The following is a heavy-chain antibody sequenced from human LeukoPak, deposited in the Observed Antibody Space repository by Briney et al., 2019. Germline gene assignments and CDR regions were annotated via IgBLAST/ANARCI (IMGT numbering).Heavy chain of an antibody. J-gene: IGHJ4*02. CDR2: ISYDGSNK. CDR1: GFTFSSYA. V-gene: IGHV3-30-3*01. CDR3: ARVMSDDLDY. D-gene: IGHD3-16*01. Sequence: GRSLRLSCAASGFTFSSYAMHWVRQAPGKGLEWVAVISYDGSNKHYADSVKGRFTVSRDNSKNTLYLQMNSRRAEDTAVYYCARVMSDDLDYWGQGTLVTVSS.